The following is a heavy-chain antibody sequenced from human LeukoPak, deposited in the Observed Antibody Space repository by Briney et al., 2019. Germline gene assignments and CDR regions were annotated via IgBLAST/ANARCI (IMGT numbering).Heavy chain of an antibody. V-gene: IGHV3-49*03. CDR2: IRGKAYDGTT. D-gene: IGHD6-19*01. CDR3: TRYSSGLYRYYFDY. J-gene: IGHJ4*02. CDR1: GFSFGDYV. Sequence: GRSLRLSCTASGFSFGDYVMSWFRQAPGKGLEWVGCIRGKAYDGTTEYAASVKGRFTISRDDSKSIAYLQMNSLKTEDTAVYYCTRYSSGLYRYYFDYWGQGTLVTVSS.